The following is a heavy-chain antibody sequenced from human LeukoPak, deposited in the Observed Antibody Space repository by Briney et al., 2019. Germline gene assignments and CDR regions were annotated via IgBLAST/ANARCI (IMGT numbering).Heavy chain of an antibody. CDR1: GGSISTYY. J-gene: IGHJ2*01. D-gene: IGHD3-16*01. Sequence: PSETLSLTCTVSGGSISTYYWSWIRQPPGKGLEWIGYVYYMGSTNYNPSLKSRVTISLDGSKTQFSLKLNSVTAADTAVYYCARNPGDDVVMLPSALRYWYFDLWGRGTLVTVSS. CDR3: ARNPGDDVVMLPSALRYWYFDL. V-gene: IGHV4-59*01. CDR2: VYYMGST.